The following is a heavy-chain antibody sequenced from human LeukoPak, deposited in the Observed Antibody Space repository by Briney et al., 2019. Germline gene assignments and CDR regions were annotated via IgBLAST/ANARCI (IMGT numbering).Heavy chain of an antibody. J-gene: IGHJ4*02. V-gene: IGHV1-69*13. CDR1: GGTFSSYA. CDR2: IIPIFGTA. Sequence: GASVKVSCKASGGTFSSYAISWVRQAPGQGLEWMGGIIPIFGTANYAQKFQGRVTITADESTSTAYMELSSLRSDDTAVYYCARGYDSSGYSEDDYWGQGTLVTVSS. CDR3: ARGYDSSGYSEDDY. D-gene: IGHD3-22*01.